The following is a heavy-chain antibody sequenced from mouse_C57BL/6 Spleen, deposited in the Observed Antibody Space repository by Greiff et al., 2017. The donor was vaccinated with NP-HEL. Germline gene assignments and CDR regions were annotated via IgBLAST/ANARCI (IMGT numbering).Heavy chain of an antibody. V-gene: IGHV1-69*01. CDR2: IDPSDSYT. Sequence: QVQLKQPGAELVMPGASVKLSCKASGYTFTSYWMHWVKQRPGQGLEWIGEIDPSDSYTNYNQKFKGKSTLTVDKSSSTAYMQLSSLTSEDSAVYYCARPRGKGGDYAMDYWGQGTSVTVSS. CDR3: ARPRGKGGDYAMDY. J-gene: IGHJ4*01. CDR1: GYTFTSYW.